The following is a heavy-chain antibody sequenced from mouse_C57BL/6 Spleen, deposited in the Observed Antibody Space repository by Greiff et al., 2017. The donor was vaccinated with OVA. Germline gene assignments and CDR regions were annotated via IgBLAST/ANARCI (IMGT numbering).Heavy chain of an antibody. V-gene: IGHV1-64*01. CDR2: IHPNSGST. D-gene: IGHD1-1*01. Sequence: VQLQQPGAELVKPGASVKLSCKASGYTFTSYWMHWVKQRPGQGLEWIGMIHPNSGSTNYNEKFKSKATLTVDKSSSTAYMQLSSLTSEDSAVYYCARGVYYGSSPHAMDYWGQGTSVTVSS. CDR3: ARGVYYGSSPHAMDY. CDR1: GYTFTSYW. J-gene: IGHJ4*01.